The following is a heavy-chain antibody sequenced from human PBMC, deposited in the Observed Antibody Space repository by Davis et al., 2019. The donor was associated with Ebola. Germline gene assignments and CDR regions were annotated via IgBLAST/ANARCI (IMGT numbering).Heavy chain of an antibody. CDR1: GFTVSSNY. CDR3: AKSGSGSYYVNYYYGMDI. V-gene: IGHV3-53*01. D-gene: IGHD1-26*01. CDR2: TYSGGST. J-gene: IGHJ6*02. Sequence: GGSLRLSCAASGFTVSSNYMSWVRQAPGKGLEWVSVTYSGGSTYYADSVKGRFTISRDNSKNTLYLQMNSLRAEDTAVYYCAKSGSGSYYVNYYYGMDIWGQGTTVTVSS.